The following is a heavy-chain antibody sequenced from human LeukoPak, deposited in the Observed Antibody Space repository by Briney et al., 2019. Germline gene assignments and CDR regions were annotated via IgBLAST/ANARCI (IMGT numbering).Heavy chain of an antibody. CDR3: ARVSCSGGSCYPFDY. CDR1: GYTFTGYS. CDR2: INPNSGGT. J-gene: IGHJ4*02. D-gene: IGHD2-15*01. V-gene: IGHV1-2*06. Sequence: ASVKVSCKASGYTFTGYSMHWVRQAPGQGLEWLGQINPNSGGTNYAQNFQGRVTMTRDTSVSTAYMELSRLRSDDTAVYYCARVSCSGGSCYPFDYWGQGTLVTVSS.